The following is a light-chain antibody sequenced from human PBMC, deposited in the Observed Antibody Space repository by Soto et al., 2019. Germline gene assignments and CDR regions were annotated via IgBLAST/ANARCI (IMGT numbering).Light chain of an antibody. V-gene: IGKV3-15*01. J-gene: IGKJ5*01. Sequence: ETVMTQSPGTLSVSLWERATLSCRASQSVSIHLAWYQQKPGQAPRLLIYDTSTRATGSPARFSGSGSGTEFTLTISSLQSEDFAVYYCQQYSNWPPITFGQGTRLEIK. CDR3: QQYSNWPPIT. CDR1: QSVSIH. CDR2: DTS.